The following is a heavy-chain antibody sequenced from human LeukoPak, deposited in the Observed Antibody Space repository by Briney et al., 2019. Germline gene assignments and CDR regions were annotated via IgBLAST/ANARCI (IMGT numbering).Heavy chain of an antibody. CDR2: IYPGDSDT. CDR3: AKTTSSYYFDY. V-gene: IGHV5-51*01. D-gene: IGHD4-17*01. CDR1: GYSFTSYW. Sequence: GESLKISCKGSGYSFTSYWIGWVRQMPGKGLEWMGIIYPGDSDTRYSPSFQGQVTSSADKSISTVYLQWSSLKASDTAMYYCAKTTSSYYFDYWGQGTLVTVSS. J-gene: IGHJ4*02.